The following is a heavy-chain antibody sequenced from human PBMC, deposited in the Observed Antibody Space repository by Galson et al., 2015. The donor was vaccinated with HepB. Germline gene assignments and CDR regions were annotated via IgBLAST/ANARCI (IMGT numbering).Heavy chain of an antibody. CDR1: GGTFSSYA. V-gene: IGHV1-69*13. CDR2: IIPIFGTA. D-gene: IGHD3-22*01. J-gene: IGHJ4*02. Sequence: SVKVSCKASGGTFSSYAISWVRQAPGQGLEWMGGIIPIFGTANYAQKFQGRVTITADESTSTAYMELSSLRSEDTAVYYCARSSPHHRVVGYYYVEDYWGQGTLVTVSS. CDR3: ARSSPHHRVVGYYYVEDY.